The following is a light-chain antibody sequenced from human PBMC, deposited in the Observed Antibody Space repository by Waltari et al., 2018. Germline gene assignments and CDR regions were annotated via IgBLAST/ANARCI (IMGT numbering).Light chain of an antibody. CDR1: QSVSRH. Sequence: EIVMTQSPATLYVSPGERATLSCRASQSVSRHLAWYQQKPGQAPRLLIYGASTTATGIPARFSGDGSETEFTLTISSMQSEDVAVYYCQQYVNWPPWTFGQGTKVEIK. V-gene: IGKV3-15*01. CDR3: QQYVNWPPWT. CDR2: GAS. J-gene: IGKJ1*01.